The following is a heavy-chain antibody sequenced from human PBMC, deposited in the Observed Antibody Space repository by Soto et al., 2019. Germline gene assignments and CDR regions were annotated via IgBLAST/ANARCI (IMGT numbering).Heavy chain of an antibody. CDR1: GGSLSSYY. Sequence: SATLSLTCTVSGGSLSSYYWTWIRQSPGKGLEWIGYVYFSGNTNYNPSLKSRVTISIDTSKNQFSLRLASVTAADTAFYYCGSVRPMGSGLSLGRGTLV. J-gene: IGHJ5*02. V-gene: IGHV4-59*01. D-gene: IGHD3-10*01. CDR2: VYFSGNT. CDR3: GSVRPMGSGLS.